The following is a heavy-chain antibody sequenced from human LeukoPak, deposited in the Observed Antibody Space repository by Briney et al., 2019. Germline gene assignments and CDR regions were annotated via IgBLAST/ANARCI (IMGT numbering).Heavy chain of an antibody. CDR2: IYYSGST. CDR3: ARSTSGSYYSDFDY. J-gene: IGHJ4*02. V-gene: IGHV4-59*01. D-gene: IGHD3-10*01. CDR1: GGSLSSYF. Sequence: SETLSLTCTDSGGSLSSYFWSWIRQPPGKGLEWIGYIYYSGSTNYNPSLRGRVTTSVDTSKNQFSLKLRSVTAADTAVYYCARSTSGSYYSDFDYWGQGTLVTVSS.